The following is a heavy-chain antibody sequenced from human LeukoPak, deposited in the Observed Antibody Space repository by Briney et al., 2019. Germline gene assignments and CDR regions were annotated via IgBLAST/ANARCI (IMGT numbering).Heavy chain of an antibody. CDR3: GRDRGRVGATIT. CDR2: IKQDGSEK. V-gene: IGHV3-7*01. Sequence: GGSLRLSCAASGFTFSDYWMSWVRQAPGKELEWVANIKQDGSEKYYVDSVKGRFTISRDNAKNSLYLQMNSLRAEDTAVYYCGRDRGRVGATITWGQGTLVIVSS. CDR1: GFTFSDYW. D-gene: IGHD1-26*01. J-gene: IGHJ4*02.